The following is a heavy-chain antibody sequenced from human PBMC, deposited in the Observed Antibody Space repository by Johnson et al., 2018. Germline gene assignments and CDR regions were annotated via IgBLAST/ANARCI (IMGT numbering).Heavy chain of an antibody. J-gene: IGHJ1*01. D-gene: IGHD3-22*01. V-gene: IGHV1-8*01. Sequence: QVQLVESGAEVKTPGASVKVSCTASGYTFTSYDINWVRQATGQGLEWMGWINLNSGNINYVQRFQGRVTMTRNTSISTAYMELSSLRSEDTAVYYCARGDYFHSSGYYYVPEYFQHWGQGTLVTVSS. CDR3: ARGDYFHSSGYYYVPEYFQH. CDR1: GYTFTSYD. CDR2: INLNSGNI.